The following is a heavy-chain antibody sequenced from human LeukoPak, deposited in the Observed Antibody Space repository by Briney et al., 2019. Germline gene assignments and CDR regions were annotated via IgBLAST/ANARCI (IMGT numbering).Heavy chain of an antibody. CDR1: GGTFSSYA. CDR3: ARGHSSGPGDY. D-gene: IGHD6-19*01. CDR2: IIPIFGTA. J-gene: IGHJ4*02. Sequence: SVKVSCKASGGTFSSYAISWVRQAPGQGLEWMGRIIPIFGTANYAQKFQGRVTITTDESTSTAYMELSSRRSEDTAVYYCARGHSSGPGDYWGQGTLVTVSS. V-gene: IGHV1-69*05.